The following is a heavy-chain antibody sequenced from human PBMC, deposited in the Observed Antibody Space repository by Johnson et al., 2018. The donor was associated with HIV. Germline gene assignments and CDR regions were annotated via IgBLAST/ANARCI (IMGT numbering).Heavy chain of an antibody. Sequence: VQLVESGGGVVQPGSSLRLSCAAFGFTFSSYAMHWVRQAPGKGLEWVAVISYDGSNKYYADSVRGRFTISRDNVKNSLYLQMNTLRAEDTAVYYCTREVPGSVLGGTRVDAFDIWGQGTMVTVSS. CDR1: GFTFSSYA. V-gene: IGHV3-30-3*01. J-gene: IGHJ3*02. CDR3: TREVPGSVLGGTRVDAFDI. CDR2: ISYDGSNK. D-gene: IGHD1-14*01.